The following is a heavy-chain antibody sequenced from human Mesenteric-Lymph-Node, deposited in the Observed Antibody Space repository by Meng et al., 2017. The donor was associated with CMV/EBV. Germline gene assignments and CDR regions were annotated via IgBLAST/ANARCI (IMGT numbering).Heavy chain of an antibody. CDR2: FKSKTDGGTT. CDR1: GFTFSNAW. D-gene: IGHD6-13*01. V-gene: IGHV3-15*01. CDR3: ARDPFHGSSWYQGGYGMDV. Sequence: GESLKISCAASGFTFSNAWMSWVRQAPGKGLEWVGRFKSKTDGGTTDYAAPVKGRFTISRDNSKNTLYLQMNSLRAEDTAVYYCARDPFHGSSWYQGGYGMDVWGQGTTVTVSS. J-gene: IGHJ6*02.